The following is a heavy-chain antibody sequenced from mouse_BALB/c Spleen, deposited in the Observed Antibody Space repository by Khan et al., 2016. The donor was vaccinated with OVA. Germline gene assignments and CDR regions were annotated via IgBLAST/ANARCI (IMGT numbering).Heavy chain of an antibody. V-gene: IGHV1-76*01. J-gene: IGHJ3*01. D-gene: IGHD2-3*01. CDR1: GYIFTSYW. CDR2: IYPGTNSS. CDR3: ARDGPDGAWFVY. Sequence: QVQLKESGAELVRPGASVKLSCKTSGYIFTSYWIHWVKQRSGQGLEWIARIYPGTNSSYYNEIFKGKATLTADKSSSTAYMQLSSLESEDSAVYFCARDGPDGAWFVYWGQGTLVTVSA.